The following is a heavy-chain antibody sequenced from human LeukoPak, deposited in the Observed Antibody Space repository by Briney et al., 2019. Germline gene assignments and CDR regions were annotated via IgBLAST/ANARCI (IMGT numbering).Heavy chain of an antibody. J-gene: IGHJ4*02. CDR3: ARLRGSSWYVDY. V-gene: IGHV3-21*01. CDR2: ISSTSSYI. Sequence: GGSLRLSCAASGFTFSSYAMSWVRQAPGKGLEWVSSISSTSSYIYYADSVKGRFTISRDNAKNSLHLQMSSLRAEDTAVYYCARLRGSSWYVDYWGQGTLVTVSS. D-gene: IGHD6-13*01. CDR1: GFTFSSYA.